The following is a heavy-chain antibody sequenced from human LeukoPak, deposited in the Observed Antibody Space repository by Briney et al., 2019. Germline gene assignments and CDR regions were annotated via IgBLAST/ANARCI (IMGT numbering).Heavy chain of an antibody. CDR3: ARGVSITMIVVVITHFDY. Sequence: QPGRSLRLSFAASGFTFSSYAMHWVRQAPGKGLEWVAVISYDGSNKYYADSVKGRFTISRDNAKNSLYQQMNSLRAEDTAVYYCARGVSITMIVVVITHFDYWGQGTLVTVSS. D-gene: IGHD3-22*01. V-gene: IGHV3-30-3*01. CDR2: ISYDGSNK. CDR1: GFTFSSYA. J-gene: IGHJ4*02.